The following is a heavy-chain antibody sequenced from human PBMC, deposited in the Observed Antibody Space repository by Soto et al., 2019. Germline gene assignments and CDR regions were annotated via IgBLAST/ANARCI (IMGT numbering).Heavy chain of an antibody. J-gene: IGHJ6*02. D-gene: IGHD6-13*01. CDR3: AREGEAAAANGMDA. V-gene: IGHV3-53*01. CDR2: IYSGGST. Sequence: GGSLRLSCAASGFTVSSNYMSWVRQAPGKGLEWVSVIYSGGSTYYADSVKGRFTISRDNSKNTLYLQMNSLRAEDTAVYYCAREGEAAAANGMDAWGQGTTVTVSS. CDR1: GFTVSSNY.